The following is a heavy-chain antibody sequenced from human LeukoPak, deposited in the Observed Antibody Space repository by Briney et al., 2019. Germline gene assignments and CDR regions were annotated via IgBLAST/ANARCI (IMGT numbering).Heavy chain of an antibody. J-gene: IGHJ4*02. D-gene: IGHD4-17*01. V-gene: IGHV3-7*01. CDR3: TRGLTTSPGIDY. CDR1: GFTFSTYW. Sequence: GGSLRLSCAASGFTFSTYWMNWVRQASGKGLEWVANIKEDGSEKYYVDSVKGRFTISRDNAKNSLYLQMSSLRADDTAVYYCTRGLTTSPGIDYWGQGTLVTVSS. CDR2: IKEDGSEK.